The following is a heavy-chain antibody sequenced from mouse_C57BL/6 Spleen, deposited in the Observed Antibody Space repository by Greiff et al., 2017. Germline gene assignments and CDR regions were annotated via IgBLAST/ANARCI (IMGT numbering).Heavy chain of an antibody. D-gene: IGHD3-2*02. CDR1: GYSFTGYY. J-gene: IGHJ4*01. Sequence: VQLKQSGPELVKPGASVKISCKASGYSFTGYYMNWVKQSPEQSLEWIGEINPSTGGTTYNQKFKAKATLTVDKSSSTAYMQLKSLTSEDSAVYYCARSAQGGDYWGQGTSVTVSS. CDR3: ARSAQGGDY. V-gene: IGHV1-42*01. CDR2: INPSTGGT.